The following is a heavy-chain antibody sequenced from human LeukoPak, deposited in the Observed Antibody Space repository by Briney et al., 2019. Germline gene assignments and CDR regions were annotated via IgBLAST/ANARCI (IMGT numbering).Heavy chain of an antibody. CDR1: GFTFSSYA. V-gene: IGHV3-30*04. CDR3: ARVSDIVVVVAAIDC. CDR2: ISYDGSNK. D-gene: IGHD2-15*01. J-gene: IGHJ4*02. Sequence: GGSLRLSCAASGFTFSSYAMHWVRQAPGKGLEWVAVISYDGSNKYYADSVKGRFTISRDNSKNTLYLQMNSLRAEDTAGYYCARVSDIVVVVAAIDCWGQGTLVTVSS.